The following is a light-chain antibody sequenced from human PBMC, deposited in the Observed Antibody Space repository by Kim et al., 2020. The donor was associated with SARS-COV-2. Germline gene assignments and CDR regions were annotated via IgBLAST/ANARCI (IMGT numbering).Light chain of an antibody. CDR1: QIVTYGY. CDR2: VAS. CDR3: QQYVTSPIT. Sequence: SPVERTALPCSAGQIVTYGYLSWYQQTPVQTPRLLIYVASSRGTGIPDRFSGSGSGTHFSLTISGLETHDFAVYYCQQYVTSPITFGQGTRLEIK. J-gene: IGKJ5*01. V-gene: IGKV3-20*01.